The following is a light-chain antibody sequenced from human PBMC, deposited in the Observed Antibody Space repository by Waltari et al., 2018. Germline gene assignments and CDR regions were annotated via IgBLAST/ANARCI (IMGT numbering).Light chain of an antibody. Sequence: SYELTQPPSVSVSPGQTASMTCSGDRLGDKYACWYQQKPGQSPVLVIYKDTKRPSRVPERFSVSKSGNTSPLTISGTHAMDEADYYCQAWDSTTANYVFGPGTKMTVL. V-gene: IGLV3-1*01. J-gene: IGLJ1*01. CDR2: KDT. CDR1: RLGDKY. CDR3: QAWDSTTANYV.